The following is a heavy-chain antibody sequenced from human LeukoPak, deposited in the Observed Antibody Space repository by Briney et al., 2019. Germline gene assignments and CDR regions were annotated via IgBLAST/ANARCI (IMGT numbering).Heavy chain of an antibody. V-gene: IGHV3-7*01. J-gene: IGHJ6*03. D-gene: IGHD3-22*01. CDR1: GFTFSSYW. CDR2: IKEDGSEK. CDR3: ARDYSSSPFRVRDYYYMDV. Sequence: GGSLRLSCATSGFTFSSYWMSWVRQAPGKGLEWVADIKEDGSEKYYVDSVKGRFTISRDNAKISLSLQMNSLRAEDTAVYYCARDYSSSPFRVRDYYYMDVWGKGTTVTVSS.